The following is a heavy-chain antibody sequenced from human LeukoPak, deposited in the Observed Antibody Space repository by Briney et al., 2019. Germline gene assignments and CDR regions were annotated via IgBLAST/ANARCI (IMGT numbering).Heavy chain of an antibody. D-gene: IGHD3-10*01. V-gene: IGHV3-21*01. CDR1: GFTFSSYS. CDR2: ISSSSSYI. CDR3: ARDPGKRGIDY. Sequence: GGSLRLSCAASGFTFSSYSMTWVRQAPGKGLEWVSSISSSSSYIYYADSVKGRFTISRDNAKNSLYLQMNSLRAEDTAVYYCARDPGKRGIDYWGQGTLVTVSS. J-gene: IGHJ4*02.